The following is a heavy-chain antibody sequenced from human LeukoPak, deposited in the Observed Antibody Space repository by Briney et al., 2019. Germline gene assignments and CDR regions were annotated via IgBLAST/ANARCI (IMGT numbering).Heavy chain of an antibody. CDR2: VYYSGIT. V-gene: IGHV4-39*01. J-gene: IGHJ5*02. D-gene: IGHD3-22*01. CDR3: ARQRGYHYDGTTNRFSDL. Sequence: PSETLSLTCTVSGGSISSYYWGWIRQPPGKGLEWIGSVYYSGITYYNPSLKSRVTISVDTSKNQFSLRLSSVTAADTAVYYCARQRGYHYDGTTNRFSDLWGQGTRVTVSS. CDR1: GGSISSYY.